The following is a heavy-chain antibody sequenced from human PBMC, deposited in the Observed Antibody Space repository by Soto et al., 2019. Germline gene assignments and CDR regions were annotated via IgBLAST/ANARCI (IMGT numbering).Heavy chain of an antibody. Sequence: ASVKVSCKASGYTFSDYYIHWVRQAPGQGLEWMGWINPNSGGTKYAPKFQGGVTMTRDTSITTAYMELSRLRSGDTAVYYCAREPATTKPEGVDFWGQGTLVTVSS. CDR1: GYTFSDYY. J-gene: IGHJ4*02. D-gene: IGHD1-7*01. CDR3: AREPATTKPEGVDF. CDR2: INPNSGGT. V-gene: IGHV1-2*02.